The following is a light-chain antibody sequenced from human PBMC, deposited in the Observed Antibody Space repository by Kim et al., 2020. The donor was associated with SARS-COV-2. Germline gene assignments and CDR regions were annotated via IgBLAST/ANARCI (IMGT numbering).Light chain of an antibody. V-gene: IGLV1-40*01. J-gene: IGLJ2*01. CDR3: QSYDSSPSGFVI. Sequence: VTISCTGSSSNSGAGYDVHWYQQLPGTAPKLLIYVNINRPSGVPDRFSGSKSGTSASLAITGLQAEDEADYYCQSYDSSPSGFVIFGGGTKLTVL. CDR2: VNI. CDR1: SSNSGAGYD.